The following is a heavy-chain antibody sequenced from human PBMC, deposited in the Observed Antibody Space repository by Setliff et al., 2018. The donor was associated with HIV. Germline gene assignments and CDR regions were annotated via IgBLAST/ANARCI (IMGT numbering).Heavy chain of an antibody. CDR1: GFTFSTYH. V-gene: IGHV3-30*04. D-gene: IGHD6-13*01. CDR3: TRDLPGYSSTWYDY. CDR2: ISYDGSDK. J-gene: IGHJ4*02. Sequence: PGGSLRLSCAASGFTFSTYHLHWVRQAPGKGLEWVALISYDGSDKCFADSVKGRFTISRDDSKTIAYLQMNSLKSEDTAVYYCTRDLPGYSSTWYDYWGQGTLVTVSS.